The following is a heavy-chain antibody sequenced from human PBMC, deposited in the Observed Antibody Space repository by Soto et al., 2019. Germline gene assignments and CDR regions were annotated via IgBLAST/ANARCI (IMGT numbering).Heavy chain of an antibody. CDR2: INHSGST. CDR3: ARDKITGLIDY. Sequence: QVQLQQWGAGLLKPSETLSLTCAVYGGSFSGYYWTWIRQPPGTGLEWIGEINHSGSTNYNPSLKSRVTMSGDTSKNPFSLKLTSVTAADTAVYYCARDKITGLIDYWGQGTLVTVSS. J-gene: IGHJ4*02. CDR1: GGSFSGYY. D-gene: IGHD2-8*02. V-gene: IGHV4-34*01.